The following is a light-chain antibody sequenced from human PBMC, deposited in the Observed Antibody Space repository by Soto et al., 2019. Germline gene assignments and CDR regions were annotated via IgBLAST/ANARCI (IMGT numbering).Light chain of an antibody. CDR3: QQYINWPLT. Sequence: EIVLTQSPAPLSLSPGERATLSCRASQTVSSSLAWYQQKPGQAPRLLIYEVSNRATGIPARFSGSGSVSDFTLAISSLEPGDFALYYCQQYINWPLTFGGGTNV. CDR1: QTVSSS. V-gene: IGKV3-11*01. J-gene: IGKJ4*01. CDR2: EVS.